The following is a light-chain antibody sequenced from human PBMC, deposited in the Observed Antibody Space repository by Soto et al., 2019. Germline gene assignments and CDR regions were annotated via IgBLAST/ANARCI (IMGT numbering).Light chain of an antibody. V-gene: IGKV3-15*01. J-gene: IGKJ4*01. Sequence: EVLMTQSPATLSTSPGEGATLSCRASQGVGRSVAWYQQTPGQSPRLLIYSASTRASGVPARFSGSGSGTEFTLTISSLQSEFFAVYSCQQYYYWPLTFGGGTKV. CDR1: QGVGRS. CDR2: SAS. CDR3: QQYYYWPLT.